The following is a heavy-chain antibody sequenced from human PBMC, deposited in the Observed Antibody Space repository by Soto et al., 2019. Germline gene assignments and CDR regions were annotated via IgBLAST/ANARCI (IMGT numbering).Heavy chain of an antibody. CDR2: IIPIFGTA. CDR3: ARDSPATVTTSALDY. D-gene: IGHD4-17*01. V-gene: IGHV1-69*01. Sequence: QVQLVQSGAEVKKPGSSVKVSCKASGGTFSSYAISWVRQAPGQGLEWMGGIIPIFGTANYAQKFQGRVTITADESTSTAYMELSSLRPEDTAVYYCARDSPATVTTSALDYWGQGTLVTVSS. CDR1: GGTFSSYA. J-gene: IGHJ4*02.